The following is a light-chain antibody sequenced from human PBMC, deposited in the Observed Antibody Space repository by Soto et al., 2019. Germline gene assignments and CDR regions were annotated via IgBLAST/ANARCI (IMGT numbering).Light chain of an antibody. J-gene: IGKJ2*01. Sequence: EMTQSPSSLSASVGDRVTITCRASQSISDNVNRYQFQPGKAPKILIYAASSLQTGIPSRFSGSGSGTDFALIISSLQTEGSSTYYCQRSYGPHYTFGLGTKVEIK. CDR2: AAS. CDR3: QRSYGPHYT. V-gene: IGKV1-39*01. CDR1: QSISDN.